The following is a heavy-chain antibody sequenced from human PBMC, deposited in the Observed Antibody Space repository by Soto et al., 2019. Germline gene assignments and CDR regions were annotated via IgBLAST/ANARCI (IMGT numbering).Heavy chain of an antibody. CDR3: ARDSVTTVTTRGFDH. CDR1: GFTFTRYS. V-gene: IGHV3-48*02. D-gene: IGHD4-17*01. CDR2: ISSSSSTV. J-gene: IGHJ4*02. Sequence: EVQLVESGGGLVQPGGSLRLSCAASGFTFTRYSMNWVRQAPGKGLEWVLYISSSSSTVYYADSVKGRLTISRDNAKKSLYLQMNRLRDEDTDVYYCARDSVTTVTTRGFDHWGQRTLVSVSS.